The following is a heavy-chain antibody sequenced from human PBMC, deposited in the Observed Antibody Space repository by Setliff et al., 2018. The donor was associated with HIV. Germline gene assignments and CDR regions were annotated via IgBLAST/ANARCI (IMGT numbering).Heavy chain of an antibody. CDR2: ITSGGST. CDR3: AKGFRPVDTALVSGPTY. J-gene: IGHJ4*02. V-gene: IGHV3-23*01. CDR1: GFTFSSYA. D-gene: IGHD5-18*01. Sequence: GGSLRLSCAASGFTFSSYAMSWVRQTPEKGLEWVSIITSGGSTYYADSAKGRFIIPRDNSQNTLYLQMNSLRADDTAIYYCAKGFRPVDTALVSGPTYWGQGIRVTVSS.